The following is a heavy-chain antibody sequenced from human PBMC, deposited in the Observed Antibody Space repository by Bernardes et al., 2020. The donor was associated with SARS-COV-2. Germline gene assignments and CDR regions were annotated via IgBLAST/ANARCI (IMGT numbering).Heavy chain of an antibody. D-gene: IGHD2-21*02. J-gene: IGHJ5*01. V-gene: IGHV1-46*01. Sequence: ASVKVSCKASRYTFTSYYIHWVRLAPGQGLEWMGIINPSRGITTYAQRFQGRVTLTRDTSISTAYMELSGLTSDDTAVYYCARGTIGLPHDSWGQGTLVTVSS. CDR3: ARGTIGLPHDS. CDR2: INPSRGIT. CDR1: RYTFTSYY.